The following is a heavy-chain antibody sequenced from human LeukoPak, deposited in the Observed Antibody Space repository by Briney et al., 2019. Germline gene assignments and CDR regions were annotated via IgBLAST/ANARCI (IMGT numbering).Heavy chain of an antibody. D-gene: IGHD1-7*01. J-gene: IGHJ4*02. CDR3: ARARNYELDY. CDR1: GFTFSSYS. CDR2: ISSSSSTI. Sequence: GGSLRLSCAASGFTFSSYSMNWVRQAPGKGLEWVSYISSSSSTIYYADSVKGRFTISRDNAKNSLYLQMNSLRAEDTAVYYCARARNYELDYWGQGTLVTVSS. V-gene: IGHV3-48*01.